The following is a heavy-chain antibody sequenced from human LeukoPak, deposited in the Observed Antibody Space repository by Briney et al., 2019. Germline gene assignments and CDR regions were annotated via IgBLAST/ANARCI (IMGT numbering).Heavy chain of an antibody. Sequence: GGSLRLSCAASGFIFSSYSMNWVRQAPGKGLEWVANINQDGGERLYVDSVKGRFTISRDNAKNSLYLQMNSLRDEDTAVYYCAREGSGSYLDYWGQGTLVTVSS. CDR2: INQDGGER. J-gene: IGHJ4*02. CDR1: GFIFSSYS. V-gene: IGHV3-7*01. CDR3: AREGSGSYLDY. D-gene: IGHD3-10*01.